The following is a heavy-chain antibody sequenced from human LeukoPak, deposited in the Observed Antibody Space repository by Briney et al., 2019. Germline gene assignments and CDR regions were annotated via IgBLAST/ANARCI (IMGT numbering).Heavy chain of an antibody. CDR3: ARGYMKSGFDY. CDR1: GASISTNQYS. CDR2: VFSSGNT. D-gene: IGHD1-1*01. Sequence: SDTLSLTCTVSGASISTNQYSWGWVRQAPGKGLEFVGSVFSSGNTDYNPSLKGRVLMSVDTSKNHFSLNLTSVTPEDTAVYYCARGYMKSGFDYWGQGTLVTVSS. J-gene: IGHJ4*02. V-gene: IGHV4-39*02.